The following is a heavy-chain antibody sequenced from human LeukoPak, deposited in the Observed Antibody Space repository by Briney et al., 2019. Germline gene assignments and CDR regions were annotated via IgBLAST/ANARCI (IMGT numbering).Heavy chain of an antibody. CDR1: GFTFSSYG. J-gene: IGHJ4*02. V-gene: IGHV4-38-2*01. CDR2: IYHSGST. D-gene: IGHD3-22*01. CDR3: ARVGYYDSSGYSVFDY. Sequence: PGGSLRLSCAASGFTFSSYGMSWVRQPPGKGLEWIGSIYHSGSTYYNPSLKSRVTISVDTSKNQFSLKLSSVTAADTAVYYCARVGYYDSSGYSVFDYWGQGTLVTVSS.